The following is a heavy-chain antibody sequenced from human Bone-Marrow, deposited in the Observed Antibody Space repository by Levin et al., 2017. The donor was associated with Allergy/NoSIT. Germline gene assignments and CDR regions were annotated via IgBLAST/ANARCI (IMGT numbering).Heavy chain of an antibody. Sequence: GESLKISCTASGFTFGDYAMSWVRQAPGKGLEWVGFIRSKAYGGTTEYAASVKGRFTISRDDSKSIAYLQMNSLKTEDTAVYYCTRGYGSGSPPKYYYYYYMDVWGKGTTVTVSS. D-gene: IGHD3-10*01. J-gene: IGHJ6*03. V-gene: IGHV3-49*04. CDR2: IRSKAYGGTT. CDR3: TRGYGSGSPPKYYYYYYMDV. CDR1: GFTFGDYA.